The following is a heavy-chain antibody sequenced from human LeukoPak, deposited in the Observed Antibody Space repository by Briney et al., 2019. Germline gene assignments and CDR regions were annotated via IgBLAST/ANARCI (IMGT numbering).Heavy chain of an antibody. D-gene: IGHD5-24*01. CDR2: ISSSSSYI. CDR3: ARVENSGNDY. V-gene: IGHV3-21*01. J-gene: IGHJ4*02. CDR1: GFTFSSYE. Sequence: PGGSLRLSCAASGFTFSSYEMNWVRQAPGKGLEWVSSISSSSSYIYYADSVKGRFTISRDSAKNSLYLQMNSLRAEDTAVYYCARVENSGNDYWGQGTLVTVSS.